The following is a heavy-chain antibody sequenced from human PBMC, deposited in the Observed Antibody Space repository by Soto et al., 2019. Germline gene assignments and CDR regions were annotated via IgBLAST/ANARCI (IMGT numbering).Heavy chain of an antibody. V-gene: IGHV1-69*14. CDR2: IVHTVDTS. Sequence: QVQLVQSGAEVRQPASSVKVSCKTSGATFSSYAITWVRQAPGQGLEWMGGIVHTVDTSTYAQKFQGRVTITADKFTNTVYMELSSLRSDDTAIYYCVRVVAIPGDPDNWGKGTLVTVSS. CDR1: GATFSSYA. D-gene: IGHD2-15*01. CDR3: VRVVAIPGDPDN. J-gene: IGHJ4*02.